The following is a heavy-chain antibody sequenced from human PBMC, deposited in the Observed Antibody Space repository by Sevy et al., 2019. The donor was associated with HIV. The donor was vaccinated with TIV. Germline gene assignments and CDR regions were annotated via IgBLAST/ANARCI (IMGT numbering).Heavy chain of an antibody. CDR3: AREDIAAALTGCWFDP. D-gene: IGHD6-13*01. CDR1: GGSISSYY. CDR2: IYYSGST. Sequence: SETLSLTCTVSGGSISSYYWSWIRQPPGKGLEWIGYIYYSGSTNYNPSLKSRVTISVDTSKNQFSLKLSSVTAADTAVYYCAREDIAAALTGCWFDPWGQGTLVTVSS. V-gene: IGHV4-59*01. J-gene: IGHJ5*02.